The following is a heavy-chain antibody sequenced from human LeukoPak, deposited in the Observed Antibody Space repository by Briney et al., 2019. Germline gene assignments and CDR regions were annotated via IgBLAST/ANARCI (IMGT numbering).Heavy chain of an antibody. V-gene: IGHV1-2*04. CDR2: INPNSGGT. D-gene: IGHD6-19*01. Sequence: ASVKVSCKASGYTFTGYYMHWERQAPGQGLEWMGWINPNSGGTNYAQKFQGWVTMTRDTSISTAYMELSRLRSDDTAVYYCASSYSSGRDNWFDPWGQGTLVTVSS. CDR3: ASSYSSGRDNWFDP. J-gene: IGHJ5*02. CDR1: GYTFTGYY.